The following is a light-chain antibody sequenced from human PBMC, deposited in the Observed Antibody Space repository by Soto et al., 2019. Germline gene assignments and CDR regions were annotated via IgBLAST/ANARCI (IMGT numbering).Light chain of an antibody. V-gene: IGKV1-8*01. CDR2: DAS. J-gene: IGKJ1*01. CDR1: HGISSY. Sequence: AIRMTQSPSSPSASTGDRVTISCRASHGISSYLAWYQKKPGKAPKLLIYDASSLESGVPSRFRGSGSETEFTLTISSLQPEDFATYYCQQSYSTPWTFGQGTKVDIK. CDR3: QQSYSTPWT.